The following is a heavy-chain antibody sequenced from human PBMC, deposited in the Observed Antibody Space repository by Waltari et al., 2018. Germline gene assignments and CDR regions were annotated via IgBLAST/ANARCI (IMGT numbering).Heavy chain of an antibody. D-gene: IGHD3-3*01. J-gene: IGHJ4*02. CDR1: GGSGSDY. CDR2: IYASGGT. Sequence: QLQLQESGPGLVKPSQTLSLTCTVSGGSGSDYWSWIRQPAGKGLQWIGRIYASGGTNYNPSLRSRVTISIDTSKNQFSLQLTSVTAADTGVYYCARGRVEDHYDTSGPRDFDHWGQGTLVTVSS. V-gene: IGHV4-61*02. CDR3: ARGRVEDHYDTSGPRDFDH.